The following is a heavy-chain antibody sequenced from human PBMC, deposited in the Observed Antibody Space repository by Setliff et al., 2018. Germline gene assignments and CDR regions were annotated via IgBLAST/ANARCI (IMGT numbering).Heavy chain of an antibody. J-gene: IGHJ4*02. CDR3: ARGSLSGTTYPSDY. CDR1: GFNLNVYT. Sequence: PGGSLRLSCVASGFNLNVYTMEWVRQAPGKGLEWVSSISSNSNYIYNADSLKGRLTVSRDNAKNSLYLQMNSLRAEDTAVYYCARGSLSGTTYPSDYWGQGTLVTVSS. CDR2: ISSNSNYI. D-gene: IGHD1-7*01. V-gene: IGHV3-21*01.